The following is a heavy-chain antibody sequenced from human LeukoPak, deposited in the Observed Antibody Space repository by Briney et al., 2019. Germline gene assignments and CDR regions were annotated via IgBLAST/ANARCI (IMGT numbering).Heavy chain of an antibody. CDR2: ISYDGSNK. D-gene: IGHD2-8*01. V-gene: IGHV3-30*18. J-gene: IGHJ6*03. CDR1: GFTFSSYW. Sequence: GGSLRLSCAASGFTFSSYWMSWVRQAPGKGLEWVAVISYDGSNKYYADSVKGRFTISRDNSKNTLYLQMNSLRAEDTAVYYCAKVGAYALLDYYYYMDVWGKGTTVTVSS. CDR3: AKVGAYALLDYYYYMDV.